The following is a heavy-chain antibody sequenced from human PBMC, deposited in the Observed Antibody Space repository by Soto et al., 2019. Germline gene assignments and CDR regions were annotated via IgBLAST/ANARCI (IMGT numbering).Heavy chain of an antibody. J-gene: IGHJ4*02. CDR2: IYYSGST. D-gene: IGHD2-2*01. Sequence: QVQLQESGPGLVKPSETLSLTCTVSGGSISSYYWSWIRQPPGKGLEWIGYIYYSGSTNYNPSLKSRVTIPVDTSKPHFSLKMSSVTAAETAVYYCARRYRSCFDYWDLGTLVTVSS. CDR1: GGSISSYY. CDR3: ARRYRSCFDY. V-gene: IGHV4-59*12.